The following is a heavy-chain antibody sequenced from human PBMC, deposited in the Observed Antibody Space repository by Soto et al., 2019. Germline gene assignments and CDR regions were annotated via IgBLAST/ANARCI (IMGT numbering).Heavy chain of an antibody. Sequence: PGESLKISCKGSGYSFTSYWISWVRQMPGKGLEWMGRIDPSDSYTNYSPSFQGHVTISADKSISTAYLQWSSLKASDTAMYYCARHGNRIAAAGTPNWFDPWGQGTLVTVS. J-gene: IGHJ5*02. V-gene: IGHV5-10-1*01. CDR2: IDPSDSYT. D-gene: IGHD6-13*01. CDR1: GYSFTSYW. CDR3: ARHGNRIAAAGTPNWFDP.